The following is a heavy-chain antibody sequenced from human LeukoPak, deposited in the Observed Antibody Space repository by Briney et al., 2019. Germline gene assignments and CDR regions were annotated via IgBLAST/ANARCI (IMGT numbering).Heavy chain of an antibody. CDR2: ISSSSSYI. Sequence: PGGSLRLSCAASGFTFSSYSMNWVRQAPGKGLEWVSSISSSSSYIYYADSVKGRFTISGDNAKNSLYLQMNSLRAEDTAVYYCARDRLSSWYSRYFDYWGQGTLATVSS. D-gene: IGHD6-13*01. CDR1: GFTFSSYS. J-gene: IGHJ4*02. CDR3: ARDRLSSWYSRYFDY. V-gene: IGHV3-21*01.